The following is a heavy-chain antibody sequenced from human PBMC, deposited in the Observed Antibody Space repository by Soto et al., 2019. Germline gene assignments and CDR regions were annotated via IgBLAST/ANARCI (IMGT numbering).Heavy chain of an antibody. CDR1: GGSFSGYY. J-gene: IGHJ4*02. CDR2: INHSGST. D-gene: IGHD3-3*01. V-gene: IGHV4-34*01. Sequence: SETLSLTCAVYGGSFSGYYWSWILQPPWKGLEWIGEINHSGSTNYNPSIKSRVTISVDTSKNQFSLKLSSVTAADTAVYYCARGHPVLRFLEWFSLEAYYFDYWGQGTLVTVSS. CDR3: ARGHPVLRFLEWFSLEAYYFDY.